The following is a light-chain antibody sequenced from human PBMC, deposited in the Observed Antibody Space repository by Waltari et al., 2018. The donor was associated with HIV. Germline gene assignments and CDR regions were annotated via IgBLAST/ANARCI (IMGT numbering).Light chain of an antibody. CDR3: QQYNKWPYN. CDR1: QRVHIN. Sequence: EIVLTQSPATLSLSQGERATLSCRTSQRVHINLGLYQQKPGQAPRLLIYGVSTRATGVPARFSGSGSGTEFTLTISSLQSEDFAVYYCQQYNKWPYNFGQGTKLEIK. CDR2: GVS. V-gene: IGKV3-15*01. J-gene: IGKJ2*01.